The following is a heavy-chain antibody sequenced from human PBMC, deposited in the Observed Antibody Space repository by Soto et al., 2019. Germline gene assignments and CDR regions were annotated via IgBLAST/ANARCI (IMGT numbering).Heavy chain of an antibody. D-gene: IGHD6-19*01. CDR1: GSTFSSYA. V-gene: IGHV3-30-3*01. Sequence: PGGSLRLSCAASGSTFSSYAMHWVRQAPGKGLEWVAVISYDGSNKYYADSVKGRFTISRDNSKNTLYLQMNSLRAEDTAVYYCARDTIAVAGKPLDYWGPGTMVTVSS. J-gene: IGHJ4*02. CDR3: ARDTIAVAGKPLDY. CDR2: ISYDGSNK.